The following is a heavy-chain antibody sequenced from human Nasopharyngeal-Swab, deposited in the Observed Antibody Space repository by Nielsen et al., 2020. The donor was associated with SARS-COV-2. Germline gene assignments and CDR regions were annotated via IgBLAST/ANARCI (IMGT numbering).Heavy chain of an antibody. D-gene: IGHD2-15*01. CDR2: IKEDGSEK. Sequence: GESLKISCAASGFSFSTYAMSWVRQAPGKGLEWVANIKEDGSEKYYVDSVKGRFTISRDNAKNSLYLQMNSLRAEDTAVYYCAKDSGAGFCDGGSCFPTNHWGQGTLVTVSS. V-gene: IGHV3-7*03. CDR1: GFSFSTYA. J-gene: IGHJ5*02. CDR3: AKDSGAGFCDGGSCFPTNH.